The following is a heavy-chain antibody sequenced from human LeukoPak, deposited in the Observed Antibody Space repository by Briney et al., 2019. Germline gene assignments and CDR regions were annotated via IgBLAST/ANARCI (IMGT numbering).Heavy chain of an antibody. Sequence: ASVKVSCKASGYTFTSYYMHWVRQAPGQGLEWMGIINPSGGSTSYAQKFQGRVTMTRDTSTSTVYMELSSLRSEDTAVYYCAIGGVEMATIGYYYYGMDVWGQRTTVTVSS. J-gene: IGHJ6*02. CDR3: AIGGVEMATIGYYYYGMDV. D-gene: IGHD5-24*01. V-gene: IGHV1-46*01. CDR2: INPSGGST. CDR1: GYTFTSYY.